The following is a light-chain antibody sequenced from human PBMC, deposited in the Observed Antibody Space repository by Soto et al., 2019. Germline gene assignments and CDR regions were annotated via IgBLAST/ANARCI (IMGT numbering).Light chain of an antibody. CDR2: EVN. J-gene: IGLJ3*02. CDR1: SSDVGGYNY. V-gene: IGLV2-8*01. CDR3: AAWDDSLSWV. Sequence: QSALTQPPSASGSPGQSVAISCTGTSSDVGGYNYVSWYQQHPGKAPKLMIYEVNKRPSGVPDRFSGSKSGNTASLTVSGLQAEDEADYYCAAWDDSLSWVFGGGTKVTVL.